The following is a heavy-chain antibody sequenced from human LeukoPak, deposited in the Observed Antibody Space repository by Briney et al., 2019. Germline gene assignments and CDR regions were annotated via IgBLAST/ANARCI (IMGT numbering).Heavy chain of an antibody. CDR3: AKVTSYMDV. D-gene: IGHD1-14*01. CDR1: GFTFSSYA. J-gene: IGHJ6*03. Sequence: GGSLRLSCAASGFTFSSYAMSWVRQAPGKGLEWVSSISGSGGSIYYADSVKGRFTISRDNSENTLYLQMNSQRAEHAAVNFCAKVTSYMDVWGKGPRVTVSS. V-gene: IGHV3-23*01. CDR2: ISGSGGSI.